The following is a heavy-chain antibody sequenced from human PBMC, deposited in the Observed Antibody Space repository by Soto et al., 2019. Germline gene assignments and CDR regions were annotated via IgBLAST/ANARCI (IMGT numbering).Heavy chain of an antibody. V-gene: IGHV2-5*02. CDR1: GFSLSTRGVG. Sequence: QITLKESGPTLVKPTQTLTLTCSFSGFSLSTRGVGVGWIRQPPGKALKWLALMFWDDDKWYSPSMRSRLTTTEHTSKNQVVLTMTTMDPVDIDTYYCAHSSRGYAYYFDQWGQGTLVTVSS. CDR2: MFWDDDK. CDR3: AHSSRGYAYYFDQ. J-gene: IGHJ4*02. D-gene: IGHD5-12*01.